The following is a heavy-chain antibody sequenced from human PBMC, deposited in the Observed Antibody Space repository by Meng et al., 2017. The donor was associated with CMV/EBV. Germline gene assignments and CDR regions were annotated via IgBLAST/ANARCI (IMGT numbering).Heavy chain of an antibody. CDR3: ARMEVGGGSCYSDY. V-gene: IGHV1-18*01. J-gene: IGHJ4*02. CDR2: ISAYNGNT. Sequence: QMCRSGAEVNKPGASVKVSCKASGYTFTSYGISWVRQAPGQGLEWMGWISAYNGNTNYAQKLQGRVTMTTDTSTSTAYMELRSLRSDDTAVYYCARMEVGGGSCYSDYWGQGTLVTVSS. CDR1: GYTFTSYG. D-gene: IGHD2-15*01.